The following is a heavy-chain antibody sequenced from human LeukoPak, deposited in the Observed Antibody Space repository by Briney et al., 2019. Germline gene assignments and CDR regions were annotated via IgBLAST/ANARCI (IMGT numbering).Heavy chain of an antibody. CDR2: ISSSSSYI. D-gene: IGHD2-2*01. CDR1: RFTFSSYS. V-gene: IGHV3-21*01. CDR3: ARDYSDIVVVPAAIDY. Sequence: PGGSLRLSCAASRFTFSSYSMNWVRQAPGKGLEWVSSISSSSSYIYYADSVKGRFTISRDNAKNSLYLQMNSLRAEDTAVYYCARDYSDIVVVPAAIDYWGQGTLVTVSS. J-gene: IGHJ4*02.